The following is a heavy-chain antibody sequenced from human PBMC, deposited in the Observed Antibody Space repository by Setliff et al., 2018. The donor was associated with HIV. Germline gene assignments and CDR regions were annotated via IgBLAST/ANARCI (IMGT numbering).Heavy chain of an antibody. J-gene: IGHJ6*02. D-gene: IGHD3-3*01. CDR2: IIHSGST. CDR3: ARDGTIFHYGMDV. CDR1: GGSFSGYY. V-gene: IGHV4-34*12. Sequence: SETLSLTCAVYGGSFSGYYWSWIRQPPGKGLEWIGEIIHSGSTNYNPSLKSRVTISVDTSRNQFSLKLNTVTAADTAVYYCARDGTIFHYGMDVWGQGTTVTVSS.